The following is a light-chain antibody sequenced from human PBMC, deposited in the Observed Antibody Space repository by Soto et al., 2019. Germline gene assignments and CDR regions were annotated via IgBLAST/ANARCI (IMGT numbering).Light chain of an antibody. CDR3: QSYDSSLSVV. V-gene: IGLV2-8*01. Sequence: QSALTQPPSASGSPGQSVTISCTGTSSDAGKYDYVSWFQHHPGKAPKLIIYEVSKRPSGVPDRFSGSKSGSTASLTVSGLQTEDEADYYCQSYDSSLSVVFGGGTKLTVL. J-gene: IGLJ2*01. CDR1: SSDAGKYDY. CDR2: EVS.